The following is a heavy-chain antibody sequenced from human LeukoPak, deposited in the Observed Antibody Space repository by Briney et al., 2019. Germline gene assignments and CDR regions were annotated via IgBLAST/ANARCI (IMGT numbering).Heavy chain of an antibody. D-gene: IGHD6-19*01. CDR2: IYVSGST. J-gene: IGHJ4*02. CDR3: ARVSPVTVAGFDF. CDR1: GDSISGYS. V-gene: IGHV4-4*07. Sequence: SETLSLTCTVSGDSISGYSWNWIRQPAGKGLEWIGRIYVSGSTIYNPSLKSRVIMSVDTSKNQFSLKLTSVTAADTAVYYCARVSPVTVAGFDFWGQGTLVTVSS.